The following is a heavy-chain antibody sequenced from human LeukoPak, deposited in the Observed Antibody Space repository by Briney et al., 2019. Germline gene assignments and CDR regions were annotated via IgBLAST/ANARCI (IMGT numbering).Heavy chain of an antibody. V-gene: IGHV3-30*01. CDR2: ISNHGNDG. Sequence: PGRSLRLSCAASGFTFSTYAMHWVRQTPGKGLEWVAVISNHGNDGFYADSVKGRFTISRDNSRNTLYLQMDSLRAEDTAVNYCTRDRGPMNDFDSWGQGTLVTVSS. J-gene: IGHJ4*02. CDR3: TRDRGPMNDFDS. CDR1: GFTFSTYA. D-gene: IGHD1-1*01.